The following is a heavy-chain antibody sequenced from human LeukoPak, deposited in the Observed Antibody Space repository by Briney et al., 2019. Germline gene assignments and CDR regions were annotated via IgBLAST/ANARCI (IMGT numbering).Heavy chain of an antibody. CDR3: ARETEYYFGY. Sequence: KASETLSLTCTVSGGSISSYYWSWIRQPPGKGLEWIGYIYYSGSTNYNPSLKSRVTISVDTSKNQFSLKLSSVTAADTAVYYCARETEYYFGYWGQGTLVTVSS. J-gene: IGHJ4*02. V-gene: IGHV4-59*01. CDR1: GGSISSYY. D-gene: IGHD3-10*01. CDR2: IYYSGST.